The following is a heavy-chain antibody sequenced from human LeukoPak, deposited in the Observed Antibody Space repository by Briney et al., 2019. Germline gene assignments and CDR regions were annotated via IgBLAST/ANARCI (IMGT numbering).Heavy chain of an antibody. D-gene: IGHD3-3*01. V-gene: IGHV3-9*01. Sequence: GRSLRLSCAASGFTFDDYAMHWVRQAPGKGLEWVSGISWNSGSIGYADSVKGRFTISRDNAKNSLYLQMNSLRAEDTALYYCAKDLYYDFWSGDAFDIWGQGTMVTVSS. J-gene: IGHJ3*02. CDR3: AKDLYYDFWSGDAFDI. CDR2: ISWNSGSI. CDR1: GFTFDDYA.